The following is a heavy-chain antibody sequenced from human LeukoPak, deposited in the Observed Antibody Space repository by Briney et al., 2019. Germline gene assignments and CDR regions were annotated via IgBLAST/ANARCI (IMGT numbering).Heavy chain of an antibody. Sequence: SSETLSLTCTVSGGSISSSSYYWGWLRQPPGKGLEWIGSIYYSGSTYYNPSLKSRVTISVDTSKNQFSLKLSSVTAADTAVYYCARSIAAAVALFDYWGQGTLVTVSS. J-gene: IGHJ4*02. CDR1: GGSISSSSYY. CDR3: ARSIAAAVALFDY. D-gene: IGHD6-13*01. CDR2: IYYSGST. V-gene: IGHV4-39*01.